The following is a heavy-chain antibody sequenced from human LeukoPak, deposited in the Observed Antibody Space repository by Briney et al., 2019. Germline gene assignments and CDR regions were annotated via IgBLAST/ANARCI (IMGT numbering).Heavy chain of an antibody. J-gene: IGHJ4*02. CDR3: ASHYDILTGYIDY. CDR2: ISGSGGST. CDR1: GFTFSSYA. V-gene: IGHV3-23*01. Sequence: GGSLRLSCAASGFTFSSYAMSWVRQAPGKGLEWVSAISGSGGSTYYADSVKGRFTNSRDNSKNTLYLQMNSLRAEDTAVYYCASHYDILTGYIDYWGQGTLVTVSS. D-gene: IGHD3-9*01.